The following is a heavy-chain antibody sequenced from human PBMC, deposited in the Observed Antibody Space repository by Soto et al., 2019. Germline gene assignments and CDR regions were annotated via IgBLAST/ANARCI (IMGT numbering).Heavy chain of an antibody. CDR3: ARYRSTFGGVTYDY. D-gene: IGHD3-16*01. Sequence: SETLSLTCTVSGGSISSYYWTWIRQPPGKGLEWIGYIYYSGSTNYNPSLKSRVTISVATSKTQFSLKLSSVTAADTAVYYCARYRSTFGGVTYDYWGQGTLVTVSS. J-gene: IGHJ4*02. CDR2: IYYSGST. V-gene: IGHV4-59*01. CDR1: GGSISSYY.